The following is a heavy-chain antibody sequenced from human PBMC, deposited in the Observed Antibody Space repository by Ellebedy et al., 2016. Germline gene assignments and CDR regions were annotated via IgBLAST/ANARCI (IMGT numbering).Heavy chain of an antibody. Sequence: ASVKVSCKASGGTFSSYAISWVRQAPGQGLEWMGRIIPILGIANYAQKFQGRVTITADKSTSTAYMELSSLRSEDTAVYYCARAGGTYYYGSGSYSSYGMDVWGQGTTVTVSS. D-gene: IGHD3-10*01. CDR2: IIPILGIA. CDR3: ARAGGTYYYGSGSYSSYGMDV. CDR1: GGTFSSYA. V-gene: IGHV1-69*04. J-gene: IGHJ6*02.